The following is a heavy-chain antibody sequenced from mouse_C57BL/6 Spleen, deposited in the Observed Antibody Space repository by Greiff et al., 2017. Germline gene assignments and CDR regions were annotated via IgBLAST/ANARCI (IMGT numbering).Heavy chain of an antibody. Sequence: VQLQQSGPELVKPGASVKISCKASGYAFSSSWMNWVKQRPGKGLEWIGRIYPGDGDTNYNGKFKGKATLTADKSSSTAYMQLSSLTSEDSAVYYCARSLWDVGYFDYWGQGTTLTVSS. CDR1: GYAFSSSW. J-gene: IGHJ2*01. CDR2: IYPGDGDT. CDR3: ARSLWDVGYFDY. D-gene: IGHD4-1*01. V-gene: IGHV1-82*01.